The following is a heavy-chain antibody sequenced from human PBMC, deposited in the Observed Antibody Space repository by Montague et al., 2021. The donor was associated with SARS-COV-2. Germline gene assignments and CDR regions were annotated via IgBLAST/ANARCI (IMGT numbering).Heavy chain of an antibody. J-gene: IGHJ5*01. CDR3: IRVFARVDS. V-gene: IGHV4-61*02. Sequence: TLSLTCTVSGASISSDIYYWSWIRQPAGKGLEWIGRIYDSGNSNYNPSLKSRVTIALDTSKNQFSLRLSSVTAADTARYYCIRVFARVDSWGQGTLVTVAS. CDR2: IYDSGNS. CDR1: GASISSDIYY.